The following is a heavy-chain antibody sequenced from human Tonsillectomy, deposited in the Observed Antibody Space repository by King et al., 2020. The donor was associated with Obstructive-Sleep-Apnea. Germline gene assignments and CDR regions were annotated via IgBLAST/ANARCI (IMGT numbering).Heavy chain of an antibody. Sequence: VQLVESGGGLVQPGGSLRLSCAASGFTFSSYWMSWVRQAPGKGLEWVANIKQDGSEKYYVDSVKGRSTISRDNAKNSLYMQMNSLRAEDTAVYYCARDYEDGYYFDYWGQGTLVTVSS. CDR3: ARDYEDGYYFDY. CDR2: IKQDGSEK. CDR1: GFTFSSYW. D-gene: IGHD3-3*01. V-gene: IGHV3-7*03. J-gene: IGHJ4*02.